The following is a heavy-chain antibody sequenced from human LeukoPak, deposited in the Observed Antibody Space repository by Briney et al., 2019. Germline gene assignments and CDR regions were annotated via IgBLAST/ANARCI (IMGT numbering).Heavy chain of an antibody. CDR3: AKGSAYCSSTTCRGAFDI. D-gene: IGHD2-2*01. Sequence: GGSLRLSCAASGFMFSSYGMHWVRQAPGKGLEWVAVISYDGSDKYYRDSVKGRFTISRYNSKNMVYLQMNSLRAEDTAVFYCAKGSAYCSSTTCRGAFDIWGQGTMVTVSS. CDR1: GFMFSSYG. CDR2: ISYDGSDK. V-gene: IGHV3-30*18. J-gene: IGHJ3*02.